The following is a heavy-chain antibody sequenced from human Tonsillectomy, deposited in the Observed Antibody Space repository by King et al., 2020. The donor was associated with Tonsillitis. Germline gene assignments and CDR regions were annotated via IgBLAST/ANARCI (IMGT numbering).Heavy chain of an antibody. CDR3: ARAFDTSGYYYSFDY. D-gene: IGHD3-22*01. J-gene: IGHJ4*02. Sequence: QLVQSGAEVKKPGASVKVSCKASGYTFTDYYFHWVRQAPGQGLEWMGWINPKSSATWYAQKFQGRVTMTRDTSISTAYMDLSRLRSHDTAVYFCARAFDTSGYYYSFDYWGQGTLVTVSS. CDR1: GYTFTDYY. V-gene: IGHV1-2*02. CDR2: INPKSSAT.